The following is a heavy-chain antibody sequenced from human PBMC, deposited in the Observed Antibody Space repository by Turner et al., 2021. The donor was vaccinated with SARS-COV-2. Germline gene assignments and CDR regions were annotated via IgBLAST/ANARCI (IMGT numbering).Heavy chain of an antibody. CDR1: GFTFSSYW. D-gene: IGHD6-13*01. J-gene: IGHJ5*02. V-gene: IGHV3-7*01. Sequence: EVQLVESGGGLVQPGGPLRLPCAASGFTFSSYWIRWGREAPGKGLGWVANIKQDGSEKYYVDSVKGRFTISRDNAKNSLYLQMNSLRAEDTAVYYCARDSSSWNSNWFDPWGQGTLVTVSS. CDR2: IKQDGSEK. CDR3: ARDSSSWNSNWFDP.